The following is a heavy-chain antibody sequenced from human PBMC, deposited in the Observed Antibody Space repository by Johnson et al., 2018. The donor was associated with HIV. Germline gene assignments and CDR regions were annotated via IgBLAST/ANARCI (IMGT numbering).Heavy chain of an antibody. J-gene: IGHJ3*02. V-gene: IGHV3-9*01. Sequence: EVQLVESGGGLVKPGGSLRLSCTASGFTFSSYDMHWVRQAPGKGLEWVSGISWNSGSIGYADSVKGRFTISRDNAKNSLYLQMNSLRAEDTALYYCAKEATDSAFDIWGQGTMVAVSS. CDR3: AKEATDSAFDI. CDR1: GFTFSSYD. CDR2: ISWNSGSI. D-gene: IGHD1-14*01.